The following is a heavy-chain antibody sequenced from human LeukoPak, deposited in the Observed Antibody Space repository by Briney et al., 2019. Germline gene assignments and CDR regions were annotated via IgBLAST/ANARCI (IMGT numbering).Heavy chain of an antibody. V-gene: IGHV3-30*04. CDR3: ARDTVLLWFGEYFDY. Sequence: PGRSLRLSCAASGFTFSSYAMHWVRQAPGKGLEWVAVISYDGSNKYYADSVKGRFTISRDNSKSTLYLQMSSLRAEDTAVYYCARDTVLLWFGEYFDYWGQGTLVTVSS. CDR2: ISYDGSNK. CDR1: GFTFSSYA. J-gene: IGHJ4*02. D-gene: IGHD3-10*01.